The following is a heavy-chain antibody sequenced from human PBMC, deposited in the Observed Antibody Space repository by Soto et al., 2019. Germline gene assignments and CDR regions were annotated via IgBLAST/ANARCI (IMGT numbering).Heavy chain of an antibody. J-gene: IGHJ4*02. CDR3: ARGDSGYDSFVVRFDY. CDR1: GGTFSSYA. CDR2: IIPIFGTA. Sequence: SVKVSCKASGGTFSSYAISWVRQAPGQGLEWMGGIIPIFGTANYAQKFQGRVTITADESTSTAYMELSSLRSEDTAVYYCARGDSGYDSFVVRFDYWGQGTLVTVSS. V-gene: IGHV1-69*13. D-gene: IGHD5-12*01.